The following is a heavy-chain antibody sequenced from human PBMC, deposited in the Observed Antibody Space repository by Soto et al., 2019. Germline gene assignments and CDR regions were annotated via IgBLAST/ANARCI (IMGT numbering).Heavy chain of an antibody. CDR3: AKGEGSYFDWLPNYYYYGMDV. Sequence: GGSLRLSCAASGFTFSSYGMHWVRQAPGKGLEWVAVISYDGSNKYYAESVKGRFTISRDNSKNTLYLQMNSLRAEDTAVYYCAKGEGSYFDWLPNYYYYGMDVWGQGTTVTVSS. J-gene: IGHJ6*02. D-gene: IGHD3-9*01. CDR1: GFTFSSYG. CDR2: ISYDGSNK. V-gene: IGHV3-30*18.